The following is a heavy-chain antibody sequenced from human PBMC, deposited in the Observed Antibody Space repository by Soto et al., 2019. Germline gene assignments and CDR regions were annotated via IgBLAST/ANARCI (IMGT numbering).Heavy chain of an antibody. D-gene: IGHD3-10*01. CDR2: IYYSGST. Sequence: SETLSLTCTVSGGSISSSSYYWGWIRQPSGKGLEWIGSIYYSGSTYYNPSLKSRVTISVDTSKNQFSLKLSSVTAADTAVYYCARSRGGYFDYWGQGTLVTVSS. V-gene: IGHV4-39*07. CDR3: ARSRGGYFDY. J-gene: IGHJ4*02. CDR1: GGSISSSSYY.